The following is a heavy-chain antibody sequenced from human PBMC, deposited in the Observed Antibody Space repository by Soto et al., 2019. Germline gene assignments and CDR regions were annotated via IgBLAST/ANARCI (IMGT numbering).Heavy chain of an antibody. D-gene: IGHD6-19*01. V-gene: IGHV4-59*07. J-gene: IGHJ4*02. Sequence: PSDTLSLTCTVSGGSISSYYWSWIRQPPGKGLERIGYIYYSGSTNYNPSLKSRVTISVDTSKNQFSLKLSSVTAADTAVYYCARVAGYSSGYYYFDYWGQGTLVTVS. CDR1: GGSISSYY. CDR2: IYYSGST. CDR3: ARVAGYSSGYYYFDY.